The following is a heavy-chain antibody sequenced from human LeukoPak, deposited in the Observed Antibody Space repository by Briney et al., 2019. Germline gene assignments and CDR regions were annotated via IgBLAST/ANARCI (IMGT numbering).Heavy chain of an antibody. CDR3: ARDKSYFGSGNYHYFDS. Sequence: PGGSLRLSCVASGFAFSQSPVHWVRQAPGKRLEWVAFISHDGGNKKYGDSVKGRFTISRDNSKNTVYLQMNSLRPEDTALYYCARDKSYFGSGNYHYFDSWGQGALVIVSS. J-gene: IGHJ4*02. CDR1: GFAFSQSP. D-gene: IGHD3-10*01. CDR2: ISHDGGNK. V-gene: IGHV3-30*03.